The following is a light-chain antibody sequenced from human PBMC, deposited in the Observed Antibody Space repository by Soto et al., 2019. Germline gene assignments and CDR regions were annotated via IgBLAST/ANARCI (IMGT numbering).Light chain of an antibody. Sequence: QSALTQPASVSGSPGQSISISCTGTNTDVGGHHYVSWYQQHPGKAPKLLIFGNNNRPSGVPDRFSGSKSGTSASLAITGLQAEDEGDYYCQSYDSTLSARYVFGTGTKLTVL. CDR2: GNN. V-gene: IGLV2-14*03. CDR3: QSYDSTLSARYV. CDR1: NTDVGGHHY. J-gene: IGLJ1*01.